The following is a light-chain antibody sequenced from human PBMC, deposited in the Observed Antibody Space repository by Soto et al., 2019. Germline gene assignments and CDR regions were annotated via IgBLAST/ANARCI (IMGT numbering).Light chain of an antibody. CDR3: QQYGSSPQT. CDR1: HSVSSMY. CDR2: DAA. V-gene: IGKV3D-20*01. J-gene: IGKJ1*01. Sequence: ESVLTQSPATLSLSPGERAGLSCGASHSVSSMYLAWYQQKPGLAPRLLIYDAANRATGIPARFSGSGSGTDFTLSISSLEPEDFAVYYCQQYGSSPQTFGQGTKVDI.